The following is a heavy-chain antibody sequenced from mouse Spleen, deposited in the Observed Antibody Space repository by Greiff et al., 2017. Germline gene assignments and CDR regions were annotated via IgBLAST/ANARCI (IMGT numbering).Heavy chain of an antibody. CDR1: GYTFTSYW. CDR2: IHPSDSDT. J-gene: IGHJ3*01. CDR3: AREGAYYSNYGFAY. V-gene: IGHV1-74*01. D-gene: IGHD2-5*01. Sequence: QVQLQQPGAELVKPGASVKVSCKASGYTFTSYWMHWVKQRPGQGLEWIGRIHPSDSDTNYNQKFKGKATLTVDKSSSTAYMQLSSLTSEDTAIYYCAREGAYYSNYGFAYWGQGTLVTVSA.